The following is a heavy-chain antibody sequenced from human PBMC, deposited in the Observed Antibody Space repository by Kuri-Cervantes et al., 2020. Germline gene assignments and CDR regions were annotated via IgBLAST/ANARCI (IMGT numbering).Heavy chain of an antibody. V-gene: IGHV4-30-4*08. CDR2: IYYSGST. J-gene: IGHJ4*01. CDR1: GGSISSGDYY. Sequence: SETLSLTCTVSGGSISSGDYYWSWIRQPPGKGLEWIGYIYYSGSTNYNPSLKSRVTISVDKSKNQFSLRLSSVTAADTAVYYCARQDRYFDYWGQGTLVTVSS. CDR3: ARQDRYFDY.